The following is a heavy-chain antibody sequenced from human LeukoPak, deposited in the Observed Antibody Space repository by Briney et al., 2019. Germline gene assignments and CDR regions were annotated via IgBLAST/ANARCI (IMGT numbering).Heavy chain of an antibody. V-gene: IGHV3-21*01. CDR1: GFTLSSYS. CDR3: ASRKPAQWLALGY. D-gene: IGHD6-19*01. J-gene: IGHJ4*02. CDR2: ISSSSSYI. Sequence: PGGSLRLSCAASGFTLSSYSMNWVRQAPGKGLEWVSSISSSSSYIYYADSVKGRFTISRDNAKNTLYLQMNSLRAEDTAVYYCASRKPAQWLALGYWGQGTLVTVSS.